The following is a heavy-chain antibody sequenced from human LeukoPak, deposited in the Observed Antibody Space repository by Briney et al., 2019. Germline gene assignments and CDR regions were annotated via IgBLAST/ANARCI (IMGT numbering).Heavy chain of an antibody. V-gene: IGHV3-30*03. J-gene: IGHJ4*02. CDR2: ISYDGSNK. Sequence: GGSLRLSCAASGFTFDDYGMSWVRQAPGKGLEWVAVISYDGSNKYYADSVKGRFTISRDNSKNTLYLQMNSLRAEDTAVYYCARGRGYSGYDLDYWGQGTLVTVSS. CDR1: GFTFDDYG. D-gene: IGHD5-12*01. CDR3: ARGRGYSGYDLDY.